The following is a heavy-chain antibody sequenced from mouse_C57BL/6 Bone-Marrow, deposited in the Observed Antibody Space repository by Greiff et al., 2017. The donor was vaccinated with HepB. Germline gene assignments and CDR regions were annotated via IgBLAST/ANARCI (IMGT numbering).Heavy chain of an antibody. CDR1: GFSLTSYG. CDR3: AKTIYDGSAGWFAY. V-gene: IGHV2-4*01. D-gene: IGHD2-3*01. Sequence: QVQLKESGPGLVQPSQSLSITCTVSGFSLTSYGVHWVRQPPGKGLEWLGVIWSGGSTDYNAAFISRLSISKDNSKSQVFFKMNSLQADDTAIYYCAKTIYDGSAGWFAYWGQGTLVTVSA. CDR2: IWSGGST. J-gene: IGHJ3*01.